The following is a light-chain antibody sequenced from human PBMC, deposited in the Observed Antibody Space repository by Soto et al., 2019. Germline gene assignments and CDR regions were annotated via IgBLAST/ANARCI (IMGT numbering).Light chain of an antibody. Sequence: EVVLTQSPGTLSLSPGERATLSCRASQSVSGSDLAWYQQKPGQAPRLLISGVSNRATGTPDRFSGSGSGTDFTLTISSLEPDDFEVFYCHQYGISHSKFGPGTKVDI. CDR3: HQYGISHSK. J-gene: IGKJ1*01. CDR1: QSVSGSD. CDR2: GVS. V-gene: IGKV3-20*01.